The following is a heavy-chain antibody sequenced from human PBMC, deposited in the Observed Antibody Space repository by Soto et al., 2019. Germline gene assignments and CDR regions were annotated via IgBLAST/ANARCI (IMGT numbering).Heavy chain of an antibody. CDR2: IYYSGST. CDR3: ARTSLIDSGDLYFDY. J-gene: IGHJ4*02. D-gene: IGHD4-17*01. CDR1: GGSISSYY. V-gene: IGHV4-59*08. Sequence: PSETLSLTCTVSGGSISSYYWSWIRQPPGKGLEWIGYIYYSGSTNYNPSLKSRVTISVDTSKNQFSLKLSSVTAADTAVYYCARTSLIDSGDLYFDYLGLETLVTISS.